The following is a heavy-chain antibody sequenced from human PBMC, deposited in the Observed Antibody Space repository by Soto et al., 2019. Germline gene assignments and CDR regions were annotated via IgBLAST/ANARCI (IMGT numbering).Heavy chain of an antibody. CDR3: AKHSSGSYRPFAL. J-gene: IGHJ4*02. Sequence: PGGSLRLSCATSGFTFSTCAMSWVRQAPGKGLEWVSIISGSGTVTFYADSVKGRFSISRDSSKNTLFLQMNSLRAEDTAVYYCAKHSSGSYRPFALWGQGALVNVSS. V-gene: IGHV3-23*01. D-gene: IGHD3-22*01. CDR1: GFTFSTCA. CDR2: ISGSGTVT.